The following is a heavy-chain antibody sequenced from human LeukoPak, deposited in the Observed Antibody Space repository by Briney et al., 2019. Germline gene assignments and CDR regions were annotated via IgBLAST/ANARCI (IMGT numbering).Heavy chain of an antibody. CDR3: AREMDLHFGY. CDR1: GGSFSGYY. D-gene: IGHD5-24*01. V-gene: IGHV4-34*01. Sequence: SETLSLTCAVYGGSFSGYYWSWIRQPPGKGLEWIGEINHSGSTNYNPSLKSRVTISVDTSKNQFSLKLSSVTAADTAVYYCAREMDLHFGYWGQGTLVTVSS. CDR2: INHSGST. J-gene: IGHJ4*02.